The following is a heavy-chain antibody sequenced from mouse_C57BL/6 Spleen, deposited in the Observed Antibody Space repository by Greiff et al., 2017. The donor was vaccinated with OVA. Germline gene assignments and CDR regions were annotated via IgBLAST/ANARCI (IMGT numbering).Heavy chain of an antibody. CDR3: AVYYGGSDYAIDY. D-gene: IGHD1-1*01. CDR2: INPNNGGT. CDR1: GYTFTDYN. V-gene: IGHV1-22*01. Sequence: VQLKESGPELVKPGASVKMSCKASGYTFTDYNMHWVKQSHGQSLEWIGYINPNNGGTSYNEKFKGKATLTVNKSSSTAYMELQSLTSEDSAVYYCAVYYGGSDYAIDYWGQGTSVTVSS. J-gene: IGHJ4*01.